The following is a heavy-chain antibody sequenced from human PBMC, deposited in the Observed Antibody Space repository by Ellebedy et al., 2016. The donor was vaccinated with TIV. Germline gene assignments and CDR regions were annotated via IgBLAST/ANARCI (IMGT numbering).Heavy chain of an antibody. J-gene: IGHJ5*02. Sequence: GESLQISCAVSGFTVGTNNMAWVRQAPGQGLEWVSLIYSSGGTHYTDSVKGRFTISRDNSKNTLYLQMNNLRAEDTAVYYCTNRPRAWGQGTLVTVSS. V-gene: IGHV3-53*01. CDR1: GFTVGTNN. CDR2: IYSSGGT. CDR3: TNRPRA.